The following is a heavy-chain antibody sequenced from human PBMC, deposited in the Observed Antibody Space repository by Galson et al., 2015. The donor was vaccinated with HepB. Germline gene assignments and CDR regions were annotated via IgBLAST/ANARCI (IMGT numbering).Heavy chain of an antibody. J-gene: IGHJ4*02. CDR1: GFTFSSYE. V-gene: IGHV3-48*03. CDR3: ARAKYSSGWYYFDY. CDR2: ISSSGSTI. D-gene: IGHD6-19*01. Sequence: SLRLSCAASGFTFSSYEMNWVRQAPGKGLEWVSYISSSGSTIYYADSVKGRFTISRDNAKNSLYLQMNSLRAEDTAVYYCARAKYSSGWYYFDYWGQGTLVTVSS.